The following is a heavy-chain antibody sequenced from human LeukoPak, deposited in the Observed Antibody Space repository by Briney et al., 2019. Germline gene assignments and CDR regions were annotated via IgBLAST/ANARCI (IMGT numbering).Heavy chain of an antibody. J-gene: IGHJ4*02. CDR2: IYTSGST. CDR3: ARQRLRKFYFDY. Sequence: ETLPLTCTASGGSISSYYRSWIRQPPGKGLEWIGYIYTSGSTNYNTSPTSRVTISVDNSKNHISLKLSSVAAADTAVYYCARQRLRKFYFDYWGEGTLVTVSS. V-gene: IGHV4-4*09. CDR1: GGSISSYY.